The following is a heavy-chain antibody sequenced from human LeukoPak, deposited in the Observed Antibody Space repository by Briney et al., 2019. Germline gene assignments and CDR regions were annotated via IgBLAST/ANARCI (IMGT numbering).Heavy chain of an antibody. CDR3: AKNGDRGAYCAGGTCYPYFYYYMDV. D-gene: IGHD2-15*01. CDR2: ISSSGSTI. Sequence: GGSLRLSCAASGFTFSSYEMNWVRQAPGKGLEWVSYISSSGSTIYYADSVKGRFTISRDNAKNSLYLQMNSLRAEDTAIYYCAKNGDRGAYCAGGTCYPYFYYYMDVWGKGTTVTI. V-gene: IGHV3-48*03. CDR1: GFTFSSYE. J-gene: IGHJ6*03.